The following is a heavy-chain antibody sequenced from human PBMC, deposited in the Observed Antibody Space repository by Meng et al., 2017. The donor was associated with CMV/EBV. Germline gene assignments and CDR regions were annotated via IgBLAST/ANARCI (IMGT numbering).Heavy chain of an antibody. V-gene: IGHV3-30-3*01. J-gene: IGHJ5*02. D-gene: IGHD4-17*01. CDR1: GVIFSSCA. CDR2: ISYDGSNK. Sequence: GQVGGSGGGVVLPGRSLRLSCTGYGVIFSSCAMHWVRQAPGKGLEWVAVISYDGSNKYYADSVKGRFTISRDNSKNTLYLQMNSLRAEDTAVYYCARGYGDYGMGWFDPWGQGTLVTVSS. CDR3: ARGYGDYGMGWFDP.